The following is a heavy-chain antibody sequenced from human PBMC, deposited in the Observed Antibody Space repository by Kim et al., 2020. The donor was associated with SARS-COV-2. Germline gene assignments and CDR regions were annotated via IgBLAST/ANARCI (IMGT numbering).Heavy chain of an antibody. D-gene: IGHD3-22*01. Sequence: GGSLRLSCAASGFTFSSYWMSWVRQAPGKGLEWVANIKQDGSEKYYVDSVKGRFTISRDNAKNSLYLQMNSLRAEDTAVYYCARETYYDSSGYYLYAFDIWGQGTMVTVSS. V-gene: IGHV3-7*03. CDR3: ARETYYDSSGYYLYAFDI. CDR2: IKQDGSEK. CDR1: GFTFSSYW. J-gene: IGHJ3*02.